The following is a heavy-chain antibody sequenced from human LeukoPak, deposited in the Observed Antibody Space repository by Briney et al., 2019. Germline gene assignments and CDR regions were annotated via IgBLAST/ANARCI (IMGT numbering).Heavy chain of an antibody. D-gene: IGHD3-22*01. V-gene: IGHV1-2*02. CDR2: INPNSGGT. Sequence: ASVKVSCKASGYTFTGYYMHWVRQAPGQGLEWMGWINPNSGGTNYAQKFQGRVTMTRDTSISTAYMELSRLRSDDTAVYYCARDRICRTYYYDSSGSLFDYWGQGTLVTVSS. CDR1: GYTFTGYY. J-gene: IGHJ4*02. CDR3: ARDRICRTYYYDSSGSLFDY.